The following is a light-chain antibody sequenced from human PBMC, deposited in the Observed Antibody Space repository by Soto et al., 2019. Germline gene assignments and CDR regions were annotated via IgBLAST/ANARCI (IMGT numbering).Light chain of an antibody. CDR1: SSDVGGYSF. CDR2: DVN. J-gene: IGLJ1*01. V-gene: IGLV2-8*01. CDR3: SSHAGSDNPFV. Sequence: QSALTQPPSASGSPGQAVTISCTGTSSDVGGYSFVSWYQHHPGKAPKVLIYDVNKRPSGVPDRFSGSKSGNTASLPVSGRQAEDEADYYCSSHAGSDNPFVFGPGTKVTVL.